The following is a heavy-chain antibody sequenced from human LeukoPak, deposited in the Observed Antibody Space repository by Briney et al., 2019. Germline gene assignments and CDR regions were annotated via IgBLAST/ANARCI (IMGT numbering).Heavy chain of an antibody. J-gene: IGHJ4*02. CDR2: IYSGGST. D-gene: IGHD6-13*01. CDR1: GFXVSSDH. CDR3: ARVIAAAGTIDY. Sequence: GGSLRLSCGVSGFXVSSDHISWVRQAPGKGLEWVSVIYSGGSTYYPDSVKGRFTISRDSSKNTLYLQMNSLRAEDTAFYYCARVIAAAGTIDYWGQGTLVTVSS. V-gene: IGHV3-53*01.